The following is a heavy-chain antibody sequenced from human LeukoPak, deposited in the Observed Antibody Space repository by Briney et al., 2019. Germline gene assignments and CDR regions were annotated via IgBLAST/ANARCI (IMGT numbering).Heavy chain of an antibody. V-gene: IGHV3-48*03. Sequence: GGSLRLSCEASGFTFSSYEMNWVRQAPGKGLEWVSYISSSGSTKYYADSVKGRFTISRDNAKHSLYLQMNSLRAEDTAVYYCAREGSSDYFDYWGQGTLVTVSS. CDR2: ISSSGSTK. D-gene: IGHD6-6*01. J-gene: IGHJ4*02. CDR3: AREGSSDYFDY. CDR1: GFTFSSYE.